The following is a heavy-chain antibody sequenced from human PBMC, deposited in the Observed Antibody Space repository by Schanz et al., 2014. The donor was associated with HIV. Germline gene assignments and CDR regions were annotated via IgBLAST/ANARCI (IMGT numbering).Heavy chain of an antibody. Sequence: QVQLVESGGGVVQPGRSLRLSCAASGFTFSSYVMHWVRQAPGKGLEWVTVIWYDGSSKYYADSVKGRFTISRDNSKXXXXXXXXXXXXXXXXXXXXXXXXXXWXPEWFDYWGQGTLVTVSS. CDR1: GFTFSSYV. D-gene: IGHD3-3*01. CDR3: XXXXXXWXPEWFDY. J-gene: IGHJ4*02. CDR2: IWYDGSSK. V-gene: IGHV3-33*01.